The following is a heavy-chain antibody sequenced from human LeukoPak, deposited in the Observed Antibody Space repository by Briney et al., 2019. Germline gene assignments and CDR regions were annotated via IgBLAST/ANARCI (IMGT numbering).Heavy chain of an antibody. D-gene: IGHD2-8*01. CDR1: GGSIIRGAFY. CDR3: ARGPANGASYFDY. V-gene: IGHV4-61*02. J-gene: IGHJ4*02. Sequence: SQTMSLTCTVSGGSIIRGAFYWHWIRHPAGKGLEWIGRVHTSGSTHYDPSLSTRVTISLDTSKNQCSLRLSSVTAADTAVYYCARGPANGASYFDYWGQGSLVTVSS. CDR2: VHTSGST.